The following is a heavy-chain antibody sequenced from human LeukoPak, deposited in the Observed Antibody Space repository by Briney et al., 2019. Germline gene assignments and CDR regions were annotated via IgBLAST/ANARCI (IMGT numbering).Heavy chain of an antibody. D-gene: IGHD4-17*01. CDR1: GYTFTSYD. V-gene: IGHV1-8*01. CDR3: AREKALKGRYPVTRDAFDI. CDR2: MNPISGNT. J-gene: IGHJ3*02. Sequence: ASVKVSCKASGYTFTSYDINWVRQATGQGLEWMGWMNPISGNTGHAQKFQGRVTMTRDTSISTAYMELSSLRSEDTAVYYCAREKALKGRYPVTRDAFDIWGQGTMVTVSS.